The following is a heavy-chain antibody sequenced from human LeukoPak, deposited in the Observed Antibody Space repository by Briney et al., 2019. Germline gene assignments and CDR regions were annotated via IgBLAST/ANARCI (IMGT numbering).Heavy chain of an antibody. V-gene: IGHV3-21*01. CDR2: ISSSSSYI. J-gene: IGHJ4*02. Sequence: GGSLRLSCAASGFTFSSYSMNWVRQAPGKGLEWVSSISSSSSYIYYADSVEGRFTISRDNDKNSLYLQMNSLRAEDTAVYYCARGIPDIVVVPAANYWGQGTLVTVSS. CDR3: ARGIPDIVVVPAANY. D-gene: IGHD2-2*01. CDR1: GFTFSSYS.